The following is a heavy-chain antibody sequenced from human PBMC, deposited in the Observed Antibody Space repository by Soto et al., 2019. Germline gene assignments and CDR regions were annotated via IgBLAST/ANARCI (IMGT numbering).Heavy chain of an antibody. CDR1: GYSFTSYW. CDR2: IYPGDSDT. J-gene: IGHJ4*02. CDR3: ARRPTYYYDSSGYYYVTYFDY. Sequence: PGESLKISCKGSGYSFTSYWIGWVRQMPGEGLEWMGIIYPGDSDTRYSPSFQGQVTISADKSISTAYLQWSSLKASDTAMYYCARRPTYYYDSSGYYYVTYFDYWGQGTLVTVSS. V-gene: IGHV5-51*01. D-gene: IGHD3-22*01.